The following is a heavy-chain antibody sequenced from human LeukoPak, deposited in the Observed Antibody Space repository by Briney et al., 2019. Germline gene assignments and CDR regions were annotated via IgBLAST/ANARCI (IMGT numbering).Heavy chain of an antibody. CDR1: GFTFSSYW. D-gene: IGHD3-10*01. V-gene: IGHV3-74*01. Sequence: PGGSLRLSCAAPGFTFSSYWMHWVRQAPGKGLVWVSRISGDGSSTSYADSVKGRFTISRDNAKNTLYLQLDSLRAEDTAVYYCARGIPSAYGFSFWGQGTLVTVSS. CDR2: ISGDGSST. CDR3: ARGIPSAYGFSF. J-gene: IGHJ4*02.